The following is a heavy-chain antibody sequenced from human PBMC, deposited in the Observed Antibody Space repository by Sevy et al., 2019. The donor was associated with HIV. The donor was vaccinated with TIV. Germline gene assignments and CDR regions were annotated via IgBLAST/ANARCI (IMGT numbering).Heavy chain of an antibody. Sequence: SESLSLTCTVSGYSISSGYYWGWIRQPPGKGLEWIGSIYHSGSTYYNPSLMSRVTISVDTSKNQFSLKLSSVTAADTAVYYCARGGSGTDGMDVWGQGTTVTVSS. D-gene: IGHD3-10*01. J-gene: IGHJ6*02. CDR1: GYSISSGYY. V-gene: IGHV4-38-2*02. CDR2: IYHSGST. CDR3: ARGGSGTDGMDV.